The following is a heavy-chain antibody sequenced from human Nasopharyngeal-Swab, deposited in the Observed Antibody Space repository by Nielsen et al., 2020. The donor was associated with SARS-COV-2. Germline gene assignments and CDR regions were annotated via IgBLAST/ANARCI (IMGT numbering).Heavy chain of an antibody. Sequence: ESLKISCAVYGGFFSGYYWSWIRQPPGKGPEWIGYIHYSGSTNYNPSLKSRVTISVDTSKNQFSLKLSSVTAADTAVYYCARVQQWLALFDYWGQGTLVTVSS. CDR2: IHYSGST. V-gene: IGHV4-59*01. J-gene: IGHJ4*02. CDR3: ARVQQWLALFDY. CDR1: GGFFSGYY. D-gene: IGHD6-19*01.